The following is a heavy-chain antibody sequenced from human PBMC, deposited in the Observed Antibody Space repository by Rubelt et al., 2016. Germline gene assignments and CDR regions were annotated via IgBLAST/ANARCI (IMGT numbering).Heavy chain of an antibody. CDR3: AKNGGYSRGWAPPEY. CDR2: ISPSAGGVA. V-gene: IGHV3-23*01. Sequence: DVQLLESGGALVQPGGSLRLSCAASGFTFNKYALSWVRQAAGKGLEWVSGISPSAGGVAYYADSVKGLFMACKDSSQNKRYLKMKNLRVEETAIYYCAKNGGYSRGWAPPEYWGQGTLVTVSS. CDR1: GFTFNKYA. J-gene: IGHJ4*02. D-gene: IGHD6-19*01.